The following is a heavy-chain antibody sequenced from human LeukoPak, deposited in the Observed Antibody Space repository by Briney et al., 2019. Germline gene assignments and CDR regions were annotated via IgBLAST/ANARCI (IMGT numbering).Heavy chain of an antibody. D-gene: IGHD5-18*01. Sequence: SCKASGYTFSSYALSWVRQAPGKGLDCVSVISGSDGYTYYADSVKGRFTISRDNSKNTLYLQMNSLRAEDTAIYYCAKQDTSMDYFDYWGRGTLVSVSS. V-gene: IGHV3-23*01. J-gene: IGHJ4*02. CDR1: GYTFSSYA. CDR3: AKQDTSMDYFDY. CDR2: ISGSDGYT.